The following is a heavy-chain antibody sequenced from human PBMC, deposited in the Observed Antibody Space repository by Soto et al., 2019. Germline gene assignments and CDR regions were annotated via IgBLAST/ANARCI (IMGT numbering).Heavy chain of an antibody. CDR3: ARARVRGVIGDAFDI. D-gene: IGHD3-10*01. J-gene: IGHJ3*02. Sequence: ASVKVSCKASGGTFSSYAISWVRQAPGQGLEWMGGIIPIFGTANYAQKFQGRVTITADESTSTAYMELSSLRSEDTAVYYCARARVRGVIGDAFDIWGQGTMVPVSS. CDR1: GGTFSSYA. V-gene: IGHV1-69*13. CDR2: IIPIFGTA.